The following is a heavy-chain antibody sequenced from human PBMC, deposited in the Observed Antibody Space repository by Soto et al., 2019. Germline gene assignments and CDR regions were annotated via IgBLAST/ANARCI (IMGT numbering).Heavy chain of an antibody. CDR1: GGSIRSGGYY. CDR2: IYYSGST. V-gene: IGHV4-31*03. CDR3: AREEGGGYDHRWFDP. D-gene: IGHD5-12*01. J-gene: IGHJ5*02. Sequence: QVQLQESGPGLVKPSQTLSLTCTVSGGSIRSGGYYWSRIRQHPGKGLEWIGYIYYSGSTYYNPSLKSRVTISVDTSKNQFSLKLSSVTAADTAVYYCAREEGGGYDHRWFDPWGQGTLVTVSS.